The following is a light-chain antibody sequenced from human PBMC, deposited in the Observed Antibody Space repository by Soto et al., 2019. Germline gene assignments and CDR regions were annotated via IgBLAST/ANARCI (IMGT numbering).Light chain of an antibody. J-gene: IGLJ2*01. CDR3: STFAVSPVI. V-gene: IGLV2-8*01. CDR2: EVN. CDR1: VIDDYDYNF. Sequence: QSALTQPPSASGSAGHSVTIPCTGTVIDDYDYNFVSWYQHHPGKVPKLIIFEVNKRPSGVPARFSGSKSGTTASLTVSGLQADDEADYYCSTFAVSPVIFGGGTKLTVL.